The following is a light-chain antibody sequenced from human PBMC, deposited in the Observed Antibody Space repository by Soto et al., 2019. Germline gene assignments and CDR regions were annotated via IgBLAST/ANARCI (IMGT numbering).Light chain of an antibody. V-gene: IGKV1-33*01. J-gene: IGKJ5*01. CDR2: DAS. CDR1: QDISNY. Sequence: MTPSPSSLSASVGDRVTITCQASQDISNYLNWYQQKPGKAPKLLIYDASNLETGVPSRFSGSGSGTDFTFTISSLQPEDIATYYCQQYDNLITFGQGTRLEIK. CDR3: QQYDNLIT.